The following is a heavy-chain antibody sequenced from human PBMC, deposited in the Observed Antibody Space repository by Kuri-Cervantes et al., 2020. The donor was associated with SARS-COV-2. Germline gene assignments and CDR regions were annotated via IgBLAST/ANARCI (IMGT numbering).Heavy chain of an antibody. CDR3: ATIAAAGTHPARDNHSYYFDY. D-gene: IGHD6-13*01. CDR1: GYTLTQLS. V-gene: IGHV1-24*01. J-gene: IGHJ4*02. Sequence: ASVKVSCKVSGYTLTQLSMHWVRQAPGKGLEWMGGFDPEDGETIYAQKFQGRVTMTEDTSTDTAYMELSSLRSEDTAVYYCATIAAAGTHPARDNHSYYFDYWGQGTLVTVS. CDR2: FDPEDGET.